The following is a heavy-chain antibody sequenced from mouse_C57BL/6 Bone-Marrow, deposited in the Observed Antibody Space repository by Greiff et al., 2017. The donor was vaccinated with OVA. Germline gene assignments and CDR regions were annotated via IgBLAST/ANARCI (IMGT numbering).Heavy chain of an antibody. Sequence: QVQLQQSGPELVRPGASVNSSCKAPGYTFTSLWMQWLSQRPGQGLEWIGEIFPGVGCTYFNAQLKGMATLPVDTSSITAYMQLSSLTSEDSAVYFCARCGLGGIAYWGQGTLVTVSA. CDR2: IFPGVGCT. CDR1: GYTFTSLW. V-gene: IGHV1-56*01. CDR3: ARCGLGGIAY. J-gene: IGHJ3*01.